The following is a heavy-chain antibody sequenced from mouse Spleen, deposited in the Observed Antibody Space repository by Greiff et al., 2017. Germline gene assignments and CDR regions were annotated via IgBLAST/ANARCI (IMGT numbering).Heavy chain of an antibody. V-gene: IGHV1-80*01. Sequence: VQLQQSGAELVKPGASVKISCKASGYAFSSYWMNWVKQRPGKGLERIGQIYPGSGNTYYNEKFKGKATLTAEKSSSTAYMQLSSLTSEDSAVYFCARCIYDGYYGAMDYWGQGTSVTVSS. CDR2: IYPGSGNT. CDR3: ARCIYDGYYGAMDY. CDR1: GYAFSSYW. D-gene: IGHD2-3*01. J-gene: IGHJ4*01.